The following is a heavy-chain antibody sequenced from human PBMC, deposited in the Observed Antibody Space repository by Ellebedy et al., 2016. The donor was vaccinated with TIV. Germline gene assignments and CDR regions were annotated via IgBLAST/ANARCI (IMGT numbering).Heavy chain of an antibody. J-gene: IGHJ4*02. CDR1: GFTFSGYW. V-gene: IGHV3-7*03. CDR2: IKEDGSEA. CDR3: ARAGGRHSTGSGFY. Sequence: PGGSLRLSCAASGFTFSGYWMSWVRQAPGKGLEWVANIKEDGSEAYYVDSGKGRFTISRDNAKNSLYLQMNNLRAEDTAVFYCARAGGRHSTGSGFYWGQGTRVTVST. D-gene: IGHD2-2*01.